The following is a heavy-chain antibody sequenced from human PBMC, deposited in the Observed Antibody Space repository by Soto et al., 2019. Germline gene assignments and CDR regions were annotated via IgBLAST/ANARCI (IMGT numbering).Heavy chain of an antibody. CDR2: INPNSGGT. J-gene: IGHJ5*02. Sequence: ASVKVSCKASGYTFTGYYMHWVRQAPGLGLEWMGWINPNSGGTNYAQKFQGWVTMTRDTSISTAYMELSRLRSDDTAVYYCARGGGYYDFWSGLWGRFDPWGQGTLVTVSS. CDR3: ARGGGYYDFWSGLWGRFDP. CDR1: GYTFTGYY. V-gene: IGHV1-2*04. D-gene: IGHD3-3*01.